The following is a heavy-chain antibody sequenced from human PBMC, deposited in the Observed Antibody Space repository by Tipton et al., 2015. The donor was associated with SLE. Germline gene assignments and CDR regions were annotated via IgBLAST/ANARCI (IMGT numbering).Heavy chain of an antibody. CDR1: GGSISSGSYY. Sequence: LRLSCTVSGGSISSGSYYWSWIRQPAGKGLEWIGHIYTSGSTNYNPSLKSRVTISVDTSKNQFSLKLSSVTAADTAVYYCARTAGGDRSGGSCLRFDYWGQGTLVTVSS. CDR3: ARTAGGDRSGGSCLRFDY. J-gene: IGHJ4*02. D-gene: IGHD2-15*01. CDR2: IYTSGST. V-gene: IGHV4-61*09.